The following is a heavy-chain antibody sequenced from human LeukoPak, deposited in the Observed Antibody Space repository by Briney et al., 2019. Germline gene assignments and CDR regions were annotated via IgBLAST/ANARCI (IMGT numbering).Heavy chain of an antibody. J-gene: IGHJ5*02. CDR2: ISYDGSNK. CDR3: ARARIATAGWFDP. Sequence: GGSLRLSCAASGFTFSSYAMHWVRQAPGKGLEWVAVISYDGSNKYYADSVKGRFTVSRDNSKNTLYPQINSLRAEDTAVYYCARARIATAGWFDPWGQGTLVTVSS. D-gene: IGHD6-13*01. V-gene: IGHV3-30*04. CDR1: GFTFSSYA.